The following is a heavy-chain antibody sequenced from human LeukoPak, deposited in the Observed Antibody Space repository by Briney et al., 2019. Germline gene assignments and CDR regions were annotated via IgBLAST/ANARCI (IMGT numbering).Heavy chain of an antibody. J-gene: IGHJ4*02. CDR3: ARSYSSGWYFPVAGSN. Sequence: GASVKVSCKASGYTFTGYYMHWVRQAPGQGLEWMGRINPNSGGTNYAQKFQGRVTMTRDTSISTAYMELSRLRSDDTAVYYCARSYSSGWYFPVAGSNWGQGTLVTVSS. CDR1: GYTFTGYY. D-gene: IGHD6-19*01. CDR2: INPNSGGT. V-gene: IGHV1-2*06.